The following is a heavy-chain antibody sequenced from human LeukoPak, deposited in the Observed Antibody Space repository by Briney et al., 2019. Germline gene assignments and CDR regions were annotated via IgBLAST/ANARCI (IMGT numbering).Heavy chain of an antibody. V-gene: IGHV1-69*08. CDR2: IIPILGTA. CDR1: GGTFSSYT. D-gene: IGHD3-3*01. CDR3: ARSPRITIFGVGTGDYFDY. Sequence: SVKVSCKASGGTFSSYTISWVRQAPGQGLEWMGRIIPILGTANYAQKFQGIVTITADESTSTAYMELSSLRSEDTAVYYCARSPRITIFGVGTGDYFDYWGQGTLVTVSS. J-gene: IGHJ4*02.